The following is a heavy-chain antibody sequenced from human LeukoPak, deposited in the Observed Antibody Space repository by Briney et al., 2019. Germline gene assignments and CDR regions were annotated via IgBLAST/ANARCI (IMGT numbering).Heavy chain of an antibody. Sequence: GGSLRLSCAASGFTFSNYNMNWVRQAPGKGLEWVSSISSSSAYIYYADSVMGRFTISRDNAKNSLYLQMNSLRAEDTAVYYCARDRGSSSFPDYWGQGTLVTVSS. D-gene: IGHD6-13*01. V-gene: IGHV3-21*01. CDR2: ISSSSAYI. J-gene: IGHJ4*02. CDR3: ARDRGSSSFPDY. CDR1: GFTFSNYN.